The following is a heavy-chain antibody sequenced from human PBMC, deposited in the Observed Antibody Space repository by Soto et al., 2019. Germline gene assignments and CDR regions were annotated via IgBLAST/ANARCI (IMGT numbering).Heavy chain of an antibody. CDR2: IIPIFGTA. Sequence: ASVKVSCKASGGTFSSYSISWVRQAPGQGLEWMGGIIPIFGTANYAQKFQGRVTITADESASTAYMELRSLRSDDTAVYYCARGAGSWYSGYDFDYWGQGTLVTVSS. J-gene: IGHJ4*02. CDR1: GGTFSSYS. V-gene: IGHV1-69*13. CDR3: ARGAGSWYSGYDFDY. D-gene: IGHD5-12*01.